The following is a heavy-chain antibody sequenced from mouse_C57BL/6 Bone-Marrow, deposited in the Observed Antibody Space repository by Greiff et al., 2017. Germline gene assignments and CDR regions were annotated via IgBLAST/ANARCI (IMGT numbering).Heavy chain of an antibody. CDR2: IYPGSGST. Sequence: QVQLQQSGAELVKPGASVKMSCKASGYTFTSYWITWVKQRPGQGLEWIGDIYPGSGSTNYNEKFKSKATLTVDRSSSTAYMQLSSLTSEDSAVYYCVYSNYGYFDVWGTGTTVTVSS. CDR3: VYSNYGYFDV. CDR1: GYTFTSYW. J-gene: IGHJ1*03. D-gene: IGHD2-5*01. V-gene: IGHV1-55*01.